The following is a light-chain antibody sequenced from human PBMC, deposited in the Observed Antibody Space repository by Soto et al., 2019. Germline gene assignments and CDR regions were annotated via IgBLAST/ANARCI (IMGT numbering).Light chain of an antibody. V-gene: IGLV1-40*01. CDR3: KSYDSSLSDYV. CDR2: VND. Sequence: QSVLTQPPSVSGAPGHRVTISCTCSSSNFGAGSDVNWYQRLPGTAPQLLVYVNDKRHSGVPDRFSGSKSGTSASLAITGLQAEDEADYYCKSYDSSLSDYVFGTGTKLTVL. CDR1: SSNFGAGSD. J-gene: IGLJ1*01.